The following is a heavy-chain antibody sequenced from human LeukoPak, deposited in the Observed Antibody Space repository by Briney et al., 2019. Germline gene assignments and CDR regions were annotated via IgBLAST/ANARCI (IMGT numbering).Heavy chain of an antibody. CDR1: GSTFSSYS. V-gene: IGHV3-48*01. J-gene: IGHJ4*02. Sequence: GGSLRLSCAASGSTFSSYSMNWVRQAPGKGLEWVSYISSSSSTIYYADSVKGRFTISRDNAKNSLYLQMNSLRAEDTAVYYCARDSYYDSSGYYYVDYWGQGTLVTVSS. CDR3: ARDSYYDSSGYYYVDY. CDR2: ISSSSSTI. D-gene: IGHD3-22*01.